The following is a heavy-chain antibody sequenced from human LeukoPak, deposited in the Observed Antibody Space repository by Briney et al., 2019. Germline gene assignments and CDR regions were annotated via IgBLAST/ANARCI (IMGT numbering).Heavy chain of an antibody. CDR1: GFTFSSYS. D-gene: IGHD2-2*01. J-gene: IGHJ4*02. Sequence: GGSLRLSCAASGFTFSSYSMNWVRQAPGKGLEWVSSISSSCSYIYYADSVKGRFTISRDNAKNSLYLQMNSLRAEDTAVYYCARDRYCSSTSCYGRISYYFDYWGQGTLVTVSS. V-gene: IGHV3-21*01. CDR2: ISSSCSYI. CDR3: ARDRYCSSTSCYGRISYYFDY.